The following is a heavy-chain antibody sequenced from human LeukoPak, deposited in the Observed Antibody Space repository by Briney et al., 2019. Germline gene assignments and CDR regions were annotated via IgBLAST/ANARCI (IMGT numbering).Heavy chain of an antibody. CDR1: GYTFTTYD. D-gene: IGHD6-19*01. CDR3: ARGRGSGHKENWFDP. J-gene: IGHJ5*02. Sequence: ASVKVSCKASGYTFTTYDINWVRQATGQGLEWMGWMNPNSGDTGYTQKFQGRVTMTRNTSISTAYMELSSLRSEDTAVYYCARGRGSGHKENWFDPWGQGTLVTVSS. CDR2: MNPNSGDT. V-gene: IGHV1-8*01.